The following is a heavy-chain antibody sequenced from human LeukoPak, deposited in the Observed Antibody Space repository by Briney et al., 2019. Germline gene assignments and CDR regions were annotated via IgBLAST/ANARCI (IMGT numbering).Heavy chain of an antibody. V-gene: IGHV4-34*01. Sequence: SGTLSLTCAVYGGSFSGYYWSWIRQPPGKGLEWIGEINHSGSTNYNPSLKSRVTISVDTSKNQFSLNLSSVTAADTAVYYCARGGGYSGYDFGYWGQGTLVTVSS. CDR3: ARGGGYSGYDFGY. CDR1: GGSFSGYY. CDR2: INHSGST. J-gene: IGHJ4*02. D-gene: IGHD5-12*01.